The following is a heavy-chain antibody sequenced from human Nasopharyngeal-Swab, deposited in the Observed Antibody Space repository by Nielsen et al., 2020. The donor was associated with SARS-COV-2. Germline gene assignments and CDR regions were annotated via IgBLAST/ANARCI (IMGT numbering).Heavy chain of an antibody. Sequence: GESLKISCAASGFTFSSYWMSWVRQAPGKGLEWVANIKQDGSEKYYLDSVKGRFTISRDNAKNSLYLQMNSLRAEDTAVYYCAREPRGYCSGGSCYFVGRAFDIWGQGTMVTVSS. D-gene: IGHD2-15*01. CDR2: IKQDGSEK. J-gene: IGHJ3*02. CDR1: GFTFSSYW. V-gene: IGHV3-7*03. CDR3: AREPRGYCSGGSCYFVGRAFDI.